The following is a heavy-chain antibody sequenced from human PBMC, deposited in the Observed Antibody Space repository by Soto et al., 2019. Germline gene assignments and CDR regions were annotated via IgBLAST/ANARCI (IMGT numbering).Heavy chain of an antibody. V-gene: IGHV1-8*01. CDR3: ARGDGYIFDY. CDR1: GYTFVSYE. D-gene: IGHD5-12*01. J-gene: IGHJ4*02. CDR2: MNPNSGNT. Sequence: QVQLVQSGAEVKKPGPSVKVSCKASGYTFVSYEINWVRQATGQGPEWMGWMNPNSGNTGYAQKFQGRVTMTTSTSISTAYMELSSLRSDDTAVYSCARGDGYIFDYWGQGTLITVSS.